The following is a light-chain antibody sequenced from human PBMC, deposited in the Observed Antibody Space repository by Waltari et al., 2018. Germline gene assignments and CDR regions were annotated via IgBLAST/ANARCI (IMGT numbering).Light chain of an antibody. J-gene: IGKJ5*01. V-gene: IGKV3-11*01. CDR3: QQRSDWPPSIT. CDR2: DAS. Sequence: EVGLTQSPVTLSLSPGHRATLSCRPSQSVCKFLAWYQKKPGQAPRLPIYDASNRATGIPVTFSGSGSGTDFTLTISSVQPEDFALYFCQQRSDWPPSITFGQGTRLEI. CDR1: QSVCKF.